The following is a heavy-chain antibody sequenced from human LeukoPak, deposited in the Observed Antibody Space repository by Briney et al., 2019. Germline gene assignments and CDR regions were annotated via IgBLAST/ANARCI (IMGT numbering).Heavy chain of an antibody. D-gene: IGHD3-3*01. CDR1: GFTFSDYP. Sequence: GGSLRLSCAASGFTFSDYPMNWVRQAPGKGLEWISNIRTNIENTMFYADSVKGRFTISRDNSKNTLYLQMNSLRAEDTAVYYCAKDRQHYDFWSGYYLSDFDYWGQGTLVTVSS. J-gene: IGHJ4*02. CDR3: AKDRQHYDFWSGYYLSDFDY. CDR2: IRTNIENTM. V-gene: IGHV3-48*01.